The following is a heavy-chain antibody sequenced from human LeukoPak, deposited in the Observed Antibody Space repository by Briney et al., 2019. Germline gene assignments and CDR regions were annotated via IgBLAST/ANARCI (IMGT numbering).Heavy chain of an antibody. CDR1: GFTFSSYE. D-gene: IGHD3-16*02. CDR3: ARDQYVWGSYRQSFDY. V-gene: IGHV3-48*03. CDR2: ISSSGSIL. J-gene: IGHJ4*02. Sequence: PGGSLRLSCAASGFTFSSYEMNWVRQAPGEGLEWVSYISSSGSILYYADSAKGRFTISRDKAKTSLSMQMNSMRAQGTVVYNYARDQYVWGSYRQSFDYGGQGTLVTVSS.